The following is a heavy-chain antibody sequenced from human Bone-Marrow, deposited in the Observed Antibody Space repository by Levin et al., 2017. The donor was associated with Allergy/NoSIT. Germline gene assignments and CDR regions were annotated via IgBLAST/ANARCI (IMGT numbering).Heavy chain of an antibody. D-gene: IGHD4-23*01. CDR1: GYNFTTSW. CDR3: SRQAAGGNYGDF. J-gene: IGHJ4*02. CDR2: IYPSDSDT. V-gene: IGHV5-51*01. Sequence: GGSLRLSCKGSGYNFTTSWIGWVRQLPGRGLEWMGIIYPSDSDTRYSPSFQGQVTISADNSISTAYLQWNSLKASDTAMYYCSRQAAGGNYGDFWGQGTLVTVSS.